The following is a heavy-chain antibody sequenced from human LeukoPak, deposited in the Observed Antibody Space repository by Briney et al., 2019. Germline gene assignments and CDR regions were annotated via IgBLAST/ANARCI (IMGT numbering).Heavy chain of an antibody. V-gene: IGHV1-2*02. CDR3: ARKSAARKTSEFDY. J-gene: IGHJ4*02. Sequence: ASVEVSCKASGYTFSGYYMNWVRQAPGQGLEWMGWINPNSGGTKYAQKFQGRVTMTSDTSISTAYMELSSLISDDTAVYYCARKSAARKTSEFDYWGRGTLVTVSS. D-gene: IGHD6-6*01. CDR1: GYTFSGYY. CDR2: INPNSGGT.